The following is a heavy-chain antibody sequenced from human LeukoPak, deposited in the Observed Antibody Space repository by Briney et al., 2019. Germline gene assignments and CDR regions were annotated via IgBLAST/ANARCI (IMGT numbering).Heavy chain of an antibody. D-gene: IGHD6-19*01. CDR1: GGSISSYY. CDR3: ARGVGIAVAFDYMDV. J-gene: IGHJ6*03. Sequence: PSETLSLTCTASGGSISSYYWSWIRQPPGKGLEWIGYIYYSGSTNYNPSLKSRVTISVDTSKNQFSLKLSSVTAADTAVYYRARGVGIAVAFDYMDVWGKGTTVTVSS. CDR2: IYYSGST. V-gene: IGHV4-59*01.